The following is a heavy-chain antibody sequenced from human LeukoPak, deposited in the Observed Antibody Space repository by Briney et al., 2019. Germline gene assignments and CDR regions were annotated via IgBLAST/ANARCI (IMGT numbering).Heavy chain of an antibody. Sequence: GGSLRLSCAASGFTFSSYGMHWVRQAPGKGLEWVAFIRYDGSNKYYADSVKGRFTISRDNSKNTLYLQMNSLRAEDTAVYYCANGGEARYCSSTSCYTEGDYWGQGTLVTVSS. CDR1: GFTFSSYG. D-gene: IGHD2-2*02. CDR3: ANGGEARYCSSTSCYTEGDY. J-gene: IGHJ4*02. CDR2: IRYDGSNK. V-gene: IGHV3-30*02.